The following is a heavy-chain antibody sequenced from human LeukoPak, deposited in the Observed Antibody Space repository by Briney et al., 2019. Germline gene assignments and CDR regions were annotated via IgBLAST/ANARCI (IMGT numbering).Heavy chain of an antibody. CDR1: GFAFSSYA. J-gene: IGHJ6*03. D-gene: IGHD3-10*01. Sequence: GGSLRLSCAASGFAFSSYAMIWVRQAPGKGLEWVSSISGGGSNTYYADSVKGRFTISRDQSKNTLYVQMNSLRAEDTAIYYCAKSAGDYYYYYMDVWGKETTVTVSS. CDR2: ISGGGSNT. V-gene: IGHV3-23*01. CDR3: AKSAGDYYYYYMDV.